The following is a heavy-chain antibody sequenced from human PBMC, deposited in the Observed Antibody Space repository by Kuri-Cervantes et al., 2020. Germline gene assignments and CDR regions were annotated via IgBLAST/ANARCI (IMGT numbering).Heavy chain of an antibody. D-gene: IGHD2-15*01. CDR2: IYWDDDK. V-gene: IGHV2-5*02. Sequence: SGPTLVKPTQTLTLTCTFSGFSLSTSGVGVGWIRQPPGKALEWLALIYWDDDKRYSPSLKSRLTITKDTSKNQVVLTMYNMDPLDTATYYCAHRRKYTSSLYWFDPWGQGTLVTVSS. CDR1: GFSLSTSGVG. J-gene: IGHJ5*02. CDR3: AHRRKYTSSLYWFDP.